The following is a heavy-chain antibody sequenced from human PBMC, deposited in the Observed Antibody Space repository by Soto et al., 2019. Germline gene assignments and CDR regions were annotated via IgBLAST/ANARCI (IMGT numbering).Heavy chain of an antibody. V-gene: IGHV3-11*01. CDR3: ASPYYYDSSGYDAFDI. D-gene: IGHD3-22*01. J-gene: IGHJ3*02. Sequence: PGGSLRLSCADSGFTFSDYYMSWIRQAPGKGLEWVSYISSSGSTIYYADSVKGRFTISRDNAKNSLYLQMNSLRAEDTAVYYCASPYYYDSSGYDAFDIWGQGTMVTVSS. CDR2: ISSSGSTI. CDR1: GFTFSDYY.